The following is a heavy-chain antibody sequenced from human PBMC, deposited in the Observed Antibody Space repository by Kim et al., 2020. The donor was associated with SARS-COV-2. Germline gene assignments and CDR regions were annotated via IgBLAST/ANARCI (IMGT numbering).Heavy chain of an antibody. CDR2: INHSGST. D-gene: IGHD3-10*01. CDR1: GGSFSGYY. V-gene: IGHV4-34*01. J-gene: IGHJ4*02. Sequence: SETLSLTCAVYGGSFSGYYWSWIRQPPGKGLEWIGEINHSGSTNYNPSLKSRVTISVDTSKNQFSLKLSSVTAADTAVYYCARAKIYYYGSGRPFDYWGQGTLVTVSS. CDR3: ARAKIYYYGSGRPFDY.